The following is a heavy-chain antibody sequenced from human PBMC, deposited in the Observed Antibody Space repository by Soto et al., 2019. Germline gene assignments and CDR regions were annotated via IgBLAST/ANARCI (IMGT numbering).Heavy chain of an antibody. CDR2: VKSKTDGGTT. CDR3: TTGSTGRDY. Sequence: EVQLVEPGGGLVKPGGSLRLSCAASGFTFTSALMTWVRQAPGKGLEWVGRVKSKTDGGTTDYAAPVKGRFTISRDDSEKTLYLQMNSLKTEDTAVYYCTTGSTGRDYWGQGTLVTVSS. J-gene: IGHJ4*02. V-gene: IGHV3-15*01. D-gene: IGHD3-10*01. CDR1: GFTFTSAL.